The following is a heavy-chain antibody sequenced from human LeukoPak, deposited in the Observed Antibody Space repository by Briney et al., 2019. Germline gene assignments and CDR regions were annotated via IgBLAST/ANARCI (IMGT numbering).Heavy chain of an antibody. CDR1: GGTFSSYA. Sequence: GSSVKVSCKASGGTFSSYAISWVRQAPGQGLEWMGGIIPIFGTANYAQKFQGRVTITTDESTSTAYMELSSLRSEDTAVYYCAGGTEYSSSAGAYYYYYMDVWGKGTTVTVSS. V-gene: IGHV1-69*05. J-gene: IGHJ6*03. CDR2: IIPIFGTA. D-gene: IGHD6-6*01. CDR3: AGGTEYSSSAGAYYYYYMDV.